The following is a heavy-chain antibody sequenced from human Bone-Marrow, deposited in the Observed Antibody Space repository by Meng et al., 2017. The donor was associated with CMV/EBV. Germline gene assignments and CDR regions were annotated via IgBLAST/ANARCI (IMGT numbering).Heavy chain of an antibody. CDR2: ISYDGKKK. CDR3: ARHDRAVNYETGGPFDC. CDR1: GSTFSSYS. D-gene: IGHD2-8*02. Sequence: GESLKISCEASGSTFSSYSMHWVRQAPGKGLDWVAVISYDGKKKYYADSVKGRFTISRDNSKNTLSLQMISLGAEDTAVYFCARHDRAVNYETGGPFDCWGEGTLVTVSS. V-gene: IGHV3-30*04. J-gene: IGHJ4*02.